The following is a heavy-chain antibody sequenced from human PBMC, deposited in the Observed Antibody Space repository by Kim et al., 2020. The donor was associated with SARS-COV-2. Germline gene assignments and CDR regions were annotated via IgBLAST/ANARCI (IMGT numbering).Heavy chain of an antibody. J-gene: IGHJ4*02. V-gene: IGHV3-23*01. CDR2: ISVSGDRT. Sequence: GGSLRLSCLVSGFTYSSYAMSWVRQAPGKGLEWVSYISVSGDRTDYVDSVRGQFTISRDNSKNTLYLQMNSLRAEDTAVYYCVRKNWYCFDYWGQGTLVTVSS. CDR3: VRKNWYCFDY. CDR1: GFTYSSYA.